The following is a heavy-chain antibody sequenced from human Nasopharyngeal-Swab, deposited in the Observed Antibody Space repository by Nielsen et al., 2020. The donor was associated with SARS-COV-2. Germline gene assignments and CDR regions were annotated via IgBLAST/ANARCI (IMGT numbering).Heavy chain of an antibody. Sequence: WIRQPPGKGLEWIGSTYYSGSSYYNPSLESRVTISVDTSKNQFSLKLSSVTAADTAVYYCARLRATVTTSYYYYYMDVWGKGTTVTVSS. CDR2: TYYSGSS. J-gene: IGHJ6*03. D-gene: IGHD4-11*01. V-gene: IGHV4-39*01. CDR3: ARLRATVTTSYYYYYMDV.